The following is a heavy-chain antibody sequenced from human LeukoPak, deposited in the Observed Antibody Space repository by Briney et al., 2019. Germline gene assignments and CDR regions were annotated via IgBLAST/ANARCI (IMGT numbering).Heavy chain of an antibody. CDR1: GYTFTSYY. V-gene: IGHV1-46*01. CDR2: INPSGGST. D-gene: IGHD3-10*01. CDR3: ARDNYYGSGSYPNWFDP. J-gene: IGHJ5*02. Sequence: ASVKVSCKASGYTFTSYYMHWVRQAPGQGLEWMGIINPSGGSTSYAQKFQGRVTMTRDMSTSTVYMELSSLRSEDTAVYYCARDNYYGSGSYPNWFDPWGQGTLVTVSS.